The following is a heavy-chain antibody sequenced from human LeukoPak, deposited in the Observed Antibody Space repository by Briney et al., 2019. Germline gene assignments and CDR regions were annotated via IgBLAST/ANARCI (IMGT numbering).Heavy chain of an antibody. D-gene: IGHD6-19*01. V-gene: IGHV4-59*01. J-gene: IGHJ4*02. CDR1: GGSISSYY. Sequence: SETLSLTCTVSGGSISSYYWSWIRQPPGKGLEWIGYIYYSGSTNYNPSLKSRVTISVDTSKNQFSLKLSSVTAADTAVYYCARVLWVYSSGPTTYYFDYWGQGTLVTVSS. CDR3: ARVLWVYSSGPTTYYFDY. CDR2: IYYSGST.